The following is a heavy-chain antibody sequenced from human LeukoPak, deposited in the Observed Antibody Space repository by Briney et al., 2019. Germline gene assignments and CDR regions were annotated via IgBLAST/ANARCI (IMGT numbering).Heavy chain of an antibody. CDR1: GGSISSYY. D-gene: IGHD2-15*01. V-gene: IGHV4-59*01. CDR3: ARVMAPNCSGGSCYPVDAFDI. Sequence: PSETLSLTCTVSGGSISSYYWSWIRQPPGKGLEWIGYIYYSGSTNYNPSLKSRVTISVDTSKNQFSLKLSSVTAADTAVYYCARVMAPNCSGGSCYPVDAFDIWGQGTMVTVSS. CDR2: IYYSGST. J-gene: IGHJ3*02.